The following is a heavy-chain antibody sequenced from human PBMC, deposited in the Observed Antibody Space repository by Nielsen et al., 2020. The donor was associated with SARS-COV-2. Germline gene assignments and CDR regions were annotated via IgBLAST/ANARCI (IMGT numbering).Heavy chain of an antibody. CDR2: INWNGGST. V-gene: IGHV3-20*04. CDR1: GFTFSSYG. Sequence: GESLKISCAASGFTFSSYGMHWVRQAPGKGLEWVSGINWNGGSTGYADSVKGRFTISRDNAKNSMSLQMNSLRVEDTAVYYCARDWSRAFDVWGQGTMVTVSS. CDR3: ARDWSRAFDV. J-gene: IGHJ3*01.